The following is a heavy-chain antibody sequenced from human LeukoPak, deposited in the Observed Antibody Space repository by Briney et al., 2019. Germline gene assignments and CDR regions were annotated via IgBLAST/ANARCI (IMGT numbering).Heavy chain of an antibody. CDR1: GFTFSSYA. Sequence: GRSLRLFCAASGFTFSSYAMHWVRQTPGKGLEWVAVISYDGSNKYYADSVKGRLTISGDNSKNTLYLQMNSLRAEDTAVYHCARGPTPGTPPDYWGQGTLVTVSS. D-gene: IGHD1-1*01. J-gene: IGHJ4*02. CDR2: ISYDGSNK. V-gene: IGHV3-30-3*01. CDR3: ARGPTPGTPPDY.